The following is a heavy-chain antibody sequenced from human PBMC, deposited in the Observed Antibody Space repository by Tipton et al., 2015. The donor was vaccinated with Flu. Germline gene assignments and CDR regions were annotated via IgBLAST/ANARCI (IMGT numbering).Heavy chain of an antibody. D-gene: IGHD3-16*02. CDR2: IYPGDSDT. CDR1: GYSFTSYW. CDR3: ARPHYDYVWGSYRYTSYFDY. J-gene: IGHJ4*02. V-gene: IGHV5-51*01. Sequence: EVQLVQSGAEVKKPGESLKISCKGSGYSFTSYWIGWVRQMPGKGLEWMGIIYPGDSDTRYSPSFQGQVTISADKSISTAYLQWSSLKASDTAMYYCARPHYDYVWGSYRYTSYFDYWGQGTLVTVSS.